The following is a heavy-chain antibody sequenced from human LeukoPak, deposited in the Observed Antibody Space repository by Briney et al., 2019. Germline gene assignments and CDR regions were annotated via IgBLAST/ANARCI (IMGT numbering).Heavy chain of an antibody. CDR2: IWYDGSNK. J-gene: IGHJ4*02. CDR1: GFTFSSYG. Sequence: GRSLRLSCAASGFTFSSYGMHRVRQAPGKGLEWVAVIWYDGSNKYYADSVKGRFTISRDNSKNTLYLQMNSLRAEDTAVYYCAREGGGVLDYWGQGTLVTVSS. CDR3: AREGGGVLDY. V-gene: IGHV3-33*01. D-gene: IGHD3-16*01.